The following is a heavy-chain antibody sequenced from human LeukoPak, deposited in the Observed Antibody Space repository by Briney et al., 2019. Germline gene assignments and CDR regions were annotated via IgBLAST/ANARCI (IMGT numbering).Heavy chain of an antibody. D-gene: IGHD4-17*01. Sequence: WASVKVFCKASGYTFTGYYMHWVRQAPGQGLEWMGWISAYNGNTNYAQKLQGRVTMTTDTSTSTAYMELRSLRSDDTAVYYCASPPDYGDYAEYFQHWGQGTLVTVSS. CDR2: ISAYNGNT. J-gene: IGHJ1*01. V-gene: IGHV1-18*04. CDR3: ASPPDYGDYAEYFQH. CDR1: GYTFTGYY.